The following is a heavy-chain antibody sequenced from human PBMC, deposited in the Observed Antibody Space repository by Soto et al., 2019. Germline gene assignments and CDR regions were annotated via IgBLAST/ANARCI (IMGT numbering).Heavy chain of an antibody. CDR3: ARSADTAMGLDY. Sequence: SETLSLTCTVSGGSISSGGYYWSWIRQHPGKGLEWIGDIYYSGSTYYNPSLKSRVTISVDTSKNQFSLKLSSVTAADTDVYYCARSADTAMGLDYWGKGTLLTVS. J-gene: IGHJ4*02. CDR2: IYYSGST. D-gene: IGHD5-18*01. CDR1: GGSISSGGYY. V-gene: IGHV4-31*03.